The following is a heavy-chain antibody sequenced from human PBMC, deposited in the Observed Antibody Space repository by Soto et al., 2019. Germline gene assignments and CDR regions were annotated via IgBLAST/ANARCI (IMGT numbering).Heavy chain of an antibody. J-gene: IGHJ4*02. CDR3: ARRITAAGAYDY. Sequence: PGGSLRLSCAASGFTVSSNYMSWVRQAPGKGLEWVSVIYSGDTTYYADSVKGRFTISRDNAKNSLYLQMNSLRAEDTAVYYCARRITAAGAYDYWGQGTLVTVSS. D-gene: IGHD6-13*01. CDR1: GFTVSSNY. V-gene: IGHV3-66*01. CDR2: IYSGDTT.